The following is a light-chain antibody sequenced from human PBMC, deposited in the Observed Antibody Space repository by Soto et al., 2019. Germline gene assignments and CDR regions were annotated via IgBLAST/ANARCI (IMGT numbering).Light chain of an antibody. CDR1: QSVISSF. Sequence: EIVMTQSPATLSVSPGERATPSCRASQSVISSFLAWYQQKPGQAPRLLIYGASSRATGIPDRFSGTGSETDFTLTINRLEPEDFAVYYCQQYENSPITFGQGTRLEN. CDR2: GAS. V-gene: IGKV3-20*01. J-gene: IGKJ5*01. CDR3: QQYENSPIT.